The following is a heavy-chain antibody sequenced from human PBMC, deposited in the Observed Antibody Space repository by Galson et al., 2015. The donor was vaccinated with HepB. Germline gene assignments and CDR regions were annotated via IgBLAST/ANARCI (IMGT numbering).Heavy chain of an antibody. CDR2: SGNKPNNYIT. Sequence: SLRLSCAASGFTFSEHHMDWVRQAPGKGLEWLGRSGNKPNNYITQYAASVKGRFTISRDDSKNSLYLQMTSLETEDTAVYYCARAGREGHFLWDWGQGALVTVSS. J-gene: IGHJ4*02. V-gene: IGHV3-72*01. CDR1: GFTFSEHH. CDR3: ARAGREGHFLWD. D-gene: IGHD5-24*01.